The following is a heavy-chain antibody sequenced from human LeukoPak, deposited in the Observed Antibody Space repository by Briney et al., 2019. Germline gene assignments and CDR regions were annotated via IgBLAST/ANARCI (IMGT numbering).Heavy chain of an antibody. Sequence: PGGSLRLSCAASGFTFSSYSMNWVRQAPGKGLEWVSSISSSSSYIYYADSVKGRFTISRDNAKNSLYLQMNSLRAEDTAVYYCASRITVIRDDAFDIWGQGTMVTVSS. J-gene: IGHJ3*02. CDR2: ISSSSSYI. D-gene: IGHD2-21*01. V-gene: IGHV3-21*01. CDR1: GFTFSSYS. CDR3: ASRITVIRDDAFDI.